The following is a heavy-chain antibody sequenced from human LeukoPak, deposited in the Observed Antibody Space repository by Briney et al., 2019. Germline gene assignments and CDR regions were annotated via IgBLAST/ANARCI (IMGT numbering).Heavy chain of an antibody. Sequence: PGGSLRLSCVGCGFTLSGYWINWVRQAPGKGQEWVANINQDGSEKFYVDSVEGRFTISRDNANNSLFLQMNSLRVEDTAVYYCARDMKLKVPASSDYHGLDVWGQGTTVTVSS. D-gene: IGHD1-1*01. J-gene: IGHJ6*02. CDR2: INQDGSEK. V-gene: IGHV3-7*01. CDR3: ARDMKLKVPASSDYHGLDV. CDR1: GFTLSGYW.